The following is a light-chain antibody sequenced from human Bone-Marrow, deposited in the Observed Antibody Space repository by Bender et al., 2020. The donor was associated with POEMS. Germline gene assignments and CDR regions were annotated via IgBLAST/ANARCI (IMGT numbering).Light chain of an antibody. CDR2: EVS. CDR1: SSDVGYYNH. Sequence: QSALTQPASVSGSLGQSVTVSCTGRSSDVGYYNHVSWYQQNPGKAPKLMIYEVSKRPSGVPARFSGAKSGNTAYLTVSGLQAEDEADYYCSSYTNNNTVVFGGGTKLTVL. CDR3: SSYTNNNTVV. V-gene: IGLV2-8*01. J-gene: IGLJ3*02.